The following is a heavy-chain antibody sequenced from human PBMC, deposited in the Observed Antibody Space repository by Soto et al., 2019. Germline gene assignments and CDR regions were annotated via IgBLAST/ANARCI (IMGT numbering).Heavy chain of an antibody. CDR2: IYHSGST. V-gene: IGHV4-30-2*01. CDR3: ARDAERVPAAFDS. D-gene: IGHD2-2*01. Sequence: SETLSLTCAVSGGSMSSGVYSWNWIRQPPGKGLEWIGYIYHSGSTYYNPSLKSRVTISLDMSKNQFSLNLSSVTAADTAVYYCARDAERVPAAFDSWGQGTLVTVSS. J-gene: IGHJ4*02. CDR1: GGSMSSGVYS.